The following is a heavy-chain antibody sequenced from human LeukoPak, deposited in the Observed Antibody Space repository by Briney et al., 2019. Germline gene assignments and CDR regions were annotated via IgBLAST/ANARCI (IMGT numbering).Heavy chain of an antibody. CDR1: GFTFDDYA. CDR3: AREEWVRGVHDYWYFDL. V-gene: IGHV3-9*01. Sequence: GRSLRLSCAVSGFTFDDYAMHWVRQTPGKGLEWLSAITWNGGIIDYADSVKGRFTISRDNAKNFLYLQMNSLRAEDTAIYYCAREEWVRGVHDYWYFDLWGRGTLVTVSS. D-gene: IGHD3-10*01. J-gene: IGHJ2*01. CDR2: ITWNGGII.